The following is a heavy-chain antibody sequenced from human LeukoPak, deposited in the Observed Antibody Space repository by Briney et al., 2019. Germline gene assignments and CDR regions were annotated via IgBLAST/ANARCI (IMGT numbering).Heavy chain of an antibody. Sequence: SETLSLTXAVSGYSISSGYYWGWIREPPGKGLERIGSIYHSGNTYYNPSLKSRVTISVDTSKNQFSLRVSSVTAADTAVYYCAKGLWFGEYYFDSWGQGTLVTVSS. D-gene: IGHD3-10*01. J-gene: IGHJ4*02. CDR2: IYHSGNT. V-gene: IGHV4-38-2*01. CDR1: GYSISSGYY. CDR3: AKGLWFGEYYFDS.